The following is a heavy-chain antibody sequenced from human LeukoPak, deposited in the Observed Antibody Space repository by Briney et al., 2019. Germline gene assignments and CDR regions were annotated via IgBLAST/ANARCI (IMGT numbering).Heavy chain of an antibody. CDR2: IYYSGST. J-gene: IGHJ6*03. CDR3: ARVPGTSYYYYYMDV. D-gene: IGHD1-26*01. CDR1: GGSISSYY. Sequence: SETLSLTCTVSGGSISSYYWSWIRQPPGKGLEWIGYIYYSGSTNYNPSLKSRVTISVDTSKNQFSLKLSSVTAADTAVYYCARVPGTSYYYYYMDVWGKGTTVTVSS. V-gene: IGHV4-59*01.